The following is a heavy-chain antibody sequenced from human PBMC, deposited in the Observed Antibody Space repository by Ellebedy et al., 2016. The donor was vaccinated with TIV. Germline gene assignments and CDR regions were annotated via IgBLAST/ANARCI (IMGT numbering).Heavy chain of an antibody. CDR1: GFTFSTYS. CDR3: ARDPVGVGPAFDV. V-gene: IGHV3-21*04. D-gene: IGHD4-23*01. CDR2: ISSSSTST. J-gene: IGHJ3*01. Sequence: PGGSLRLSCAASGFTFSTYSMNWVRQAPGKGLEWVSSISSSSTSTNYADSVKGRFTISRDNSKDTLFLQMNSLRAEDTAIYFCARDPVGVGPAFDVWGQGTMVTVSS.